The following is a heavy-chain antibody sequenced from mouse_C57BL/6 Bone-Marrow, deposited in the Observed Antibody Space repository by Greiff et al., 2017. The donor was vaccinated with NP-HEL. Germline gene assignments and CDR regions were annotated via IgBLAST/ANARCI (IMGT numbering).Heavy chain of an antibody. CDR2: INPNNGGT. V-gene: IGHV1-26*01. CDR3: ASLTSWFAY. J-gene: IGHJ3*01. CDR1: GYTFTDYY. D-gene: IGHD1-1*01. Sequence: VQLQQSGPELVKPGASVKISCKASGYTFTDYYMNWVKQSHGKSLEWIGDINPNNGGTSYNQKFKGKATLTVDKSSSTAYMELRSLTSEDSAVYYCASLTSWFAYWGQGTLVTVSA.